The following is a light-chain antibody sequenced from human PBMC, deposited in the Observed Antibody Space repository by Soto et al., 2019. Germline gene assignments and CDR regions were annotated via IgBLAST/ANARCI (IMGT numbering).Light chain of an antibody. CDR2: DAS. CDR1: QRIGSW. V-gene: IGKV1-5*01. J-gene: IGKJ1*01. Sequence: DIRMTQSPSTLSASVGDRVSITCRASQRIGSWLAWYQQKPGKVPKLLIYDASTLISGVPSRFSGTGSGTEFTLSIASLQPDDFATYYCLHYYTYPLTFGQGTKVDIK. CDR3: LHYYTYPLT.